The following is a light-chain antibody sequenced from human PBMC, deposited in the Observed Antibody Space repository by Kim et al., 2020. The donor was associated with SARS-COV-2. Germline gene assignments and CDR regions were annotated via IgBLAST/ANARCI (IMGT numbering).Light chain of an antibody. Sequence: QSALTQPASVSGSPGQSITISCTGTTSDVGGHNYVSWYQQYPGKAPKLMIYDVTNRPSGVSNRFSGSKSGNTASLTISGLQSEDEADYYCISYTTSTTLFYVFGTGTKFTVL. V-gene: IGLV2-14*03. CDR3: ISYTTSTTLFYV. J-gene: IGLJ1*01. CDR1: TSDVGGHNY. CDR2: DVT.